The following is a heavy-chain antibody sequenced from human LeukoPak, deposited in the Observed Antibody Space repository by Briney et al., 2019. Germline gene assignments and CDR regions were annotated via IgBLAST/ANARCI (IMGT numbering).Heavy chain of an antibody. D-gene: IGHD6-13*01. CDR1: GDSISSGGYS. CDR3: ARDGEAAVFDY. V-gene: IGHV4-30-2*01. J-gene: IGHJ4*02. Sequence: SETLSLTCAVSGDSISSGGYSWSWIRQPPGKGLEWIGYMYQSGGTYYNPSLKSRVTISVDRSKNQFSLRLSSVTAADTAVYYCARDGEAAVFDYWGQGTLVTVSS. CDR2: MYQSGGT.